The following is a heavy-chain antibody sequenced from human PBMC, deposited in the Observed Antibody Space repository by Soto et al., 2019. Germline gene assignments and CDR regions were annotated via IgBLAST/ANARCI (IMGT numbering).Heavy chain of an antibody. D-gene: IGHD6-19*01. V-gene: IGHV4-34*01. J-gene: IGHJ6*02. CDR1: GGSFSGYY. Sequence: PSETLSLTCAVYGGSFSGYYWSWIRQPPGKGLEWIGEINHSGSTNYNPSLKSRVTISVDTSKNQFSLKLSSVTAADTAVYYCAKDQRRVAGTGYYGMDVWGQGTTVTV. CDR3: AKDQRRVAGTGYYGMDV. CDR2: INHSGST.